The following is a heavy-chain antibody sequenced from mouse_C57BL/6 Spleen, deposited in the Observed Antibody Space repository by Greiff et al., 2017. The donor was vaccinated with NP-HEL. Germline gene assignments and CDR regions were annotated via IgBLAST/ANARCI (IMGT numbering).Heavy chain of an antibody. CDR2: IDPSDSYT. Sequence: QVQLQQPGAELVRPGTSVKLSCKASGYTFTSYWMHWVKQRPGQGLEWIGVIDPSDSYTNYNQKFKGKATLTVDTSSSTAYMQLSSLISEDSAVYYCARRELYYAMDYWGQGTSVTVSS. V-gene: IGHV1-59*01. J-gene: IGHJ4*01. CDR3: ARRELYYAMDY. D-gene: IGHD4-1*01. CDR1: GYTFTSYW.